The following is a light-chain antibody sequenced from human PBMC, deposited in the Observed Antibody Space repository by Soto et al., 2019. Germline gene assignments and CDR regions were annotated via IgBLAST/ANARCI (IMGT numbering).Light chain of an antibody. CDR1: SSNIGSNT. CDR2: SNV. J-gene: IGLJ3*02. CDR3: AAWNGSLNGWV. V-gene: IGLV1-44*01. Sequence: QSVLTQAPSASGTPGQRVTISCSGSSSNIGSNTVSWYQQVPGTAPKLLIYSNVQRPSGVPDRFSGSKSGTSASLAIGGLQSEDEADYYCAAWNGSLNGWVFGGGIKLTVL.